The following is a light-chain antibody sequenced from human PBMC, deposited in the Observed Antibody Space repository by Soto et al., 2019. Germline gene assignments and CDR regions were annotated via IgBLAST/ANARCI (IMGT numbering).Light chain of an antibody. Sequence: DCVMTQSPLSLAVTPGEPAAISCRSNQSLLHSNGKNYLDWFLQKPGQSPQVLINLGSNRASGVPDRFSCSGSCTVFTLKISRVEAEDYGVYYCMQGLHIPITFGQGTRLEIK. CDR1: QSLLHSNGKNY. V-gene: IGKV2-28*01. CDR3: MQGLHIPIT. CDR2: LGS. J-gene: IGKJ5*01.